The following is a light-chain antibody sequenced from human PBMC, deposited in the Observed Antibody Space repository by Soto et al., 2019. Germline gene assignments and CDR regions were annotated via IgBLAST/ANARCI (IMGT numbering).Light chain of an antibody. CDR3: GQFVSAPPRT. CDR2: GVS. J-gene: IGKJ1*01. CDR1: QSVSSTF. Sequence: EIVLTQSPGTLSLSPGERATLSCRASQSVSSTFLAWYQQQPGQAPRLLIFGVSNRATGIPDRFSGSGSGTDFTLTVSRLEPDDFAVYYCGQFVSAPPRTFGQGTKVEIK. V-gene: IGKV3-20*01.